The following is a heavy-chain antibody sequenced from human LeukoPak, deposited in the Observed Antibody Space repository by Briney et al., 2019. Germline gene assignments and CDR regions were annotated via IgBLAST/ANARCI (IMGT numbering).Heavy chain of an antibody. Sequence: PGRSLRLSCEASGYTFRSYAIHWVRQAPGKGLEWAAIIWYDGSNKYYADSVKGRFTISRDNSKNTLYLQMNSLRAEDTAVYHCAMCIAAPGTGDPFDPWGQGTLVTVSS. CDR3: AMCIAAPGTGDPFDP. V-gene: IGHV3-33*01. J-gene: IGHJ5*02. CDR1: GYTFRSYA. D-gene: IGHD6-13*01. CDR2: IWYDGSNK.